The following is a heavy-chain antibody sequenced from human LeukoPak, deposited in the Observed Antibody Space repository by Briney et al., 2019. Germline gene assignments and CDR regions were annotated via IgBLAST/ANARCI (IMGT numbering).Heavy chain of an antibody. CDR2: IYSGGST. CDR1: GFTVSSNY. D-gene: IGHD6-13*01. Sequence: PGGSLRLSCAASGFTVSSNYMSWVRQAPGKGLEWVSVIYSGGSTYYADSVKGRFTISRDNSKNTLYLQMNSLRAEGTAVYYCAGEGGSSSWYGLDYWGQGTLVTVSS. V-gene: IGHV3-66*01. CDR3: AGEGGSSSWYGLDY. J-gene: IGHJ4*02.